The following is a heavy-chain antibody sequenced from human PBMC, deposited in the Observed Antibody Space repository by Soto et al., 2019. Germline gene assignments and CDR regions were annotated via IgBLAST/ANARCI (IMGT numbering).Heavy chain of an antibody. D-gene: IGHD4-17*01. CDR1: GFTFSSYA. Sequence: GGSLRLSCAASGFTFSSYAVHWVRKAPGKGLEWVAVISYDGSNKYYADSVKGRFTISRDNSKNTLYLQMNSLKAEDTDVYYCASGTVTYSPLQYWGQGTLVTVSS. CDR2: ISYDGSNK. V-gene: IGHV3-30-3*01. J-gene: IGHJ4*02. CDR3: ASGTVTYSPLQY.